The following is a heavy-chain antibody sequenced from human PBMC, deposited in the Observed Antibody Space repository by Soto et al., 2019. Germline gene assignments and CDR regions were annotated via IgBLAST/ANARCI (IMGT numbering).Heavy chain of an antibody. D-gene: IGHD4-17*01. CDR3: ARGRRTAVTIDY. CDR2: IYYSGST. J-gene: IGHJ4*02. CDR1: GGSISRGDYY. V-gene: IGHV4-30-4*01. Sequence: PSETLSLTCTVSGGSISRGDYYWSWIRQPPGKGLEWIGYIYYSGSTYYNPSLKSRVTISVDTSKNQFSLKLSSVTAADTAVYYCARGRRTAVTIDYWGQGTLVTVSS.